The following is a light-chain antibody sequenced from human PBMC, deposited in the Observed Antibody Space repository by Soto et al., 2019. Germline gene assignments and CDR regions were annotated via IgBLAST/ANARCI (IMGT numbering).Light chain of an antibody. Sequence: EIVMTQSPPILSVSPGERATLSCKASQSVSSNLAWFQQKPGQAPRLLIYDASTRATGIPARFSGSGSGTEFTLTISSLQSKDFAVYYCQQYNNWPIYTFGQGTKVDIK. V-gene: IGKV3-15*01. J-gene: IGKJ2*01. CDR3: QQYNNWPIYT. CDR1: QSVSSN. CDR2: DAS.